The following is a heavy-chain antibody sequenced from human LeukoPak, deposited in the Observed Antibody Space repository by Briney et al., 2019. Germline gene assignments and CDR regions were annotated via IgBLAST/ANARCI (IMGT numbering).Heavy chain of an antibody. CDR2: ISGSGGST. CDR3: AKGDGYSGSYVEYFQH. V-gene: IGHV3-23*01. Sequence: GGSLRLSCAASGFTFSSYAMSWVRQAPEKGLEWVSAISGSGGSTYYADSVKGRFTISRDNSKNTLYLQMNSLRAEDTAVYYCAKGDGYSGSYVEYFQHWGQGTLVTVSS. D-gene: IGHD1-26*01. J-gene: IGHJ1*01. CDR1: GFTFSSYA.